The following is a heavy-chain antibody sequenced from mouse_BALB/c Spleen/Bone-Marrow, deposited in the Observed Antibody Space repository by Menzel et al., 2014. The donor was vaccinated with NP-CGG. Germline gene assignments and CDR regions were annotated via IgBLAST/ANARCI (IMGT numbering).Heavy chain of an antibody. Sequence: QVQLQQSGAELAKPGASVKMSCKASGYTFTSYWMHWVKQRPGQGREWIGYINPSTGYTEYNQKFKDKATLTADKSSSTAYMQLSSLTSEDSAVYYCARGNYEAMDYWGQGTSVTVSS. V-gene: IGHV1-7*01. CDR3: ARGNYEAMDY. CDR2: INPSTGYT. J-gene: IGHJ4*01. D-gene: IGHD2-1*01. CDR1: GYTFTSYW.